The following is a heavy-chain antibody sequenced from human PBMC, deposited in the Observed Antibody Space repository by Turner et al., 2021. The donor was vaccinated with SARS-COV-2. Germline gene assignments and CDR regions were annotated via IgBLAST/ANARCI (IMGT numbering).Heavy chain of an antibody. CDR3: AGRGAGQGLDY. Sequence: QVQLQVSGQGLVKPSETLCLTCTVSGGSISSSSYFWGWIRQPPTKELEWIGSIYYSGATYSNPTLKSRVSLSIDLSKNQFSMKVTSVTAADTALYCCAGRGAGQGLDYWGRGTLVTVSS. CDR2: IYYSGAT. D-gene: IGHD3-10*01. V-gene: IGHV4-39*01. J-gene: IGHJ4*02. CDR1: GGSISSSSYF.